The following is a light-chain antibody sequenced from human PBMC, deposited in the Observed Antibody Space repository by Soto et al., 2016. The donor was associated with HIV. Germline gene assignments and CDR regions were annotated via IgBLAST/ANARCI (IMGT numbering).Light chain of an antibody. J-gene: IGKJ4*01. V-gene: IGKV1-5*03. CDR1: QSVNRW. Sequence: DIQMTQSPSSLSASVGDRVTITCRASQSVNRWLAWFQKKPGQVPKLLIYKASTLKSGVPSRFSGSGSGTQFTLTISSLQPEDIGTYYCQKYNNDLTFGGGTKVEI. CDR2: KAS. CDR3: QKYNNDLT.